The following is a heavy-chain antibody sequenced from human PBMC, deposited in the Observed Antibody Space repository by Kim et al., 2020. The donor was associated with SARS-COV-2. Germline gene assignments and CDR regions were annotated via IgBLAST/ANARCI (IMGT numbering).Heavy chain of an antibody. CDR3: VKDPNDYIWGPYRYRAFDI. CDR2: ISSSGGNT. J-gene: IGHJ3*02. D-gene: IGHD3-16*02. V-gene: IGHV3-64D*09. Sequence: YLSSISSSGGNTYYADSLKGRFTISRDNSKNTLYLQMSSLRAEDTAVYYCVKDPNDYIWGPYRYRAFDIWGQGTMVTVSS.